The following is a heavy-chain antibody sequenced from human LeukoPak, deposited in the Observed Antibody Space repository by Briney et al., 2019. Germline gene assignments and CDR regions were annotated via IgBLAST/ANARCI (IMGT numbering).Heavy chain of an antibody. J-gene: IGHJ4*02. CDR3: AAGLTNYDFWSGYYFGADGGYYFDY. Sequence: SVKVSCKASGFTFTSSAVQWVRQARGQRLEWIGWIVVGSGNTNYAQKFQERVTITRDMSTSTAYMELSSLRSEDTAVYYCAAGLTNYDFWSGYYFGADGGYYFDYWGQGTLVTVSS. CDR1: GFTFTSSA. CDR2: IVVGSGNT. D-gene: IGHD3-3*01. V-gene: IGHV1-58*01.